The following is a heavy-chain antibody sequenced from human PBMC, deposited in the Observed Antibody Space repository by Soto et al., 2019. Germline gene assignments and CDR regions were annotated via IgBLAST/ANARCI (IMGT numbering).Heavy chain of an antibody. J-gene: IGHJ4*02. CDR1: GYTFTGHH. Sequence: ASVKVSCKASGYTFTGHHIHWVRQAPGQGLEWVGWINPNTGGTTYAQKFQGRVTMTRDTSISTAYMELSRLRSDDTAVYYCAISRYCSGGDCTTQSLYYFDYWGQGTVVTVPQ. CDR2: INPNTGGT. D-gene: IGHD2-15*01. V-gene: IGHV1-2*02. CDR3: AISRYCSGGDCTTQSLYYFDY.